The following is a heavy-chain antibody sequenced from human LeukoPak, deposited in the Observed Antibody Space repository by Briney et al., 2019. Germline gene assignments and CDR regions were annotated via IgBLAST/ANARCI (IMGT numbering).Heavy chain of an antibody. J-gene: IGHJ6*03. D-gene: IGHD6-13*01. CDR3: ARGESSSWYERYYYMDV. CDR2: ISYDGSNK. Sequence: GGSLRLSCAASGFAFSSYAMHWVRQAPGKGLEWVAVISYDGSNKYYADSVKGRFTISRDNAKNSLYLQMNSLRAEDTAVYYCARGESSSWYERYYYMDVWGKGTTVTVSS. CDR1: GFAFSSYA. V-gene: IGHV3-30*04.